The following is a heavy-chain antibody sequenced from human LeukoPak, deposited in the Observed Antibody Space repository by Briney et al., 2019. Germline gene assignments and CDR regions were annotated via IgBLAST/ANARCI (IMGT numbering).Heavy chain of an antibody. Sequence: GGSLRLSCEASGFTFSKFGMNWVRQAPGKGLEWVSSISGSGGGTYYADSVKGRFTISRDNSKNTLYLQMNSLRAEDTATYYCAKGGGILPTAIRRYFDYWGQGTLVTVSS. CDR3: AKGGGILPTAIRRYFDY. V-gene: IGHV3-23*01. J-gene: IGHJ4*02. D-gene: IGHD2-2*02. CDR1: GFTFSKFG. CDR2: ISGSGGGT.